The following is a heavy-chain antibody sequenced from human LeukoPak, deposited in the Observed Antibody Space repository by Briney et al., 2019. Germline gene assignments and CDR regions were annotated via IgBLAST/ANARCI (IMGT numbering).Heavy chain of an antibody. V-gene: IGHV3-11*06. Sequence: KPGGSLRLSCAASGFTFSDYYMSWSRQAPGKGLEWLSYISPSTTHTSYADSVKGRFTISRDNAKNSLSLQMNSLNVDDTGVYFCTRDALFGSGRTHLDFWSQGTLVSVSS. CDR1: GFTFSDYY. D-gene: IGHD3-10*01. J-gene: IGHJ4*02. CDR2: ISPSTTHT. CDR3: TRDALFGSGRTHLDF.